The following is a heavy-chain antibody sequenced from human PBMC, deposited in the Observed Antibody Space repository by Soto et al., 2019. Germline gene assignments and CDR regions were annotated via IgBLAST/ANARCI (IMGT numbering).Heavy chain of an antibody. CDR1: GGSISSYY. D-gene: IGHD6-19*01. CDR3: ARENGAVAAPAFDY. Sequence: SETLSLTCTVSGGSISSYYWSWIRQPPGKGLEWIGYIYYSGSTNYTPSLKSRVTISVDTSKNQFSLKLSSVTAADTAVYYCARENGAVAAPAFDYWGQGTLVTVS. CDR2: IYYSGST. J-gene: IGHJ4*02. V-gene: IGHV4-59*01.